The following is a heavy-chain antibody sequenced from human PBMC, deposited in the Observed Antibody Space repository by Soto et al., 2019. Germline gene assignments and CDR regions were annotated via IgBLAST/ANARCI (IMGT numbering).Heavy chain of an antibody. D-gene: IGHD1-1*01. CDR3: ARVGGPTGGRRKGQFVSDY. CDR1: GFTFSSYS. CDR2: ISRSSSYI. Sequence: GGSLRLSCAASGFTFSSYSLNLVRQAPGKGLEWVSSISRSSSYIYYADSVRGRFTLSRDNAKNSLYRQINSLRAEDTAVYYCARVGGPTGGRRKGQFVSDYWGQGTMVTVSS. J-gene: IGHJ4*02. V-gene: IGHV3-21*01.